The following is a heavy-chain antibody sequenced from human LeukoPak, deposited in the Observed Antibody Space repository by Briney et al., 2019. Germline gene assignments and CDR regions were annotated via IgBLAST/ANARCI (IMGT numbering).Heavy chain of an antibody. Sequence: SETLSLTCTVSGGSISSYYWSWIRQPPGKGLEWIGYIYYSGSTNYNPSLKSRVTISVDTSKNQFSLKLSSVTAADTAVYYCAKANYYDSSGYFDYWGQGTLVTVSS. CDR1: GGSISSYY. V-gene: IGHV4-59*01. J-gene: IGHJ4*02. D-gene: IGHD3-22*01. CDR3: AKANYYDSSGYFDY. CDR2: IYYSGST.